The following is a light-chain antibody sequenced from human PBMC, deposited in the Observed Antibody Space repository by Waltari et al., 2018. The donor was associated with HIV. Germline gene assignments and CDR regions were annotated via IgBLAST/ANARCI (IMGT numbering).Light chain of an antibody. V-gene: IGLV3-19*01. Sequence: SSELTQDPAVSVALGQTVRITCQGDSLRSSYASWYQQKPGQAPVLVIYGKNNRPSGIPDRFSGSSSGNTASLTITGAQAEHEADYYCNSRDSSGNHVVFGGGTKLTVL. J-gene: IGLJ2*01. CDR1: SLRSSY. CDR2: GKN. CDR3: NSRDSSGNHVV.